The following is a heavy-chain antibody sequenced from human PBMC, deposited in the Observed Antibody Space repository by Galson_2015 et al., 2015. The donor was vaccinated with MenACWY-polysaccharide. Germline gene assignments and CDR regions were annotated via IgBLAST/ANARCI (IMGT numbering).Heavy chain of an antibody. D-gene: IGHD6-13*01. CDR3: ARGGSWSEY. V-gene: IGHV3-7*01. CDR2: IKGDGSEK. CDR1: GFSFSIYW. J-gene: IGHJ4*02. Sequence: SLRLSCAASGFSFSIYWMSWVRRAPGKGLEFVANIKGDGSEKHYVDSVKGRFTISRDNTKNSLYLQMNSLRVEDTAVYYCARGGSWSEYWGQGTLVTVSS.